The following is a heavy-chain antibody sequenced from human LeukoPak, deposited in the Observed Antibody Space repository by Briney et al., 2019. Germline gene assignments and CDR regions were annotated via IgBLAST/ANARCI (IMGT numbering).Heavy chain of an antibody. CDR3: ARIGAYYYYYYMDV. CDR2: INHSGDT. CDR1: GESLSGYY. Sequence: SETLSLTCAVYGESLSGYYWSWIRQPPGKGLEWIGEINHSGDTNYHPSLKSRVTISVDTSKNQFSLKLTSVTAADTAVYYCARIGAYYYYYYMDVWGKGTTVTVSS. J-gene: IGHJ6*03. V-gene: IGHV4-34*01.